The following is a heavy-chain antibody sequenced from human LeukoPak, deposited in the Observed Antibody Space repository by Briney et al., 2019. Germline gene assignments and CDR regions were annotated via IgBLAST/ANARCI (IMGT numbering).Heavy chain of an antibody. J-gene: IGHJ4*02. CDR1: GFTFSSYSMN. CDR3: ARGTIVVVTYYFDY. Sequence: GSLRLSCAASGFTFSSYSMNWVRQAPGKGLEWIGSIYYSGSTYYNPSLKSRVTISVDTSKNQFSLKLSSVTAADTAVYYCARGTIVVVTYYFDYWGQGTLVTVSS. CDR2: IYYSGST. D-gene: IGHD3-22*01. V-gene: IGHV4-39*01.